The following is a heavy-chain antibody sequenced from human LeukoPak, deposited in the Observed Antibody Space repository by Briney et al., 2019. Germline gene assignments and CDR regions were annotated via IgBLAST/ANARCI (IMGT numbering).Heavy chain of an antibody. J-gene: IGHJ6*02. CDR2: INHSGST. CDR1: GGSISSSSYY. CDR3: ARGSGDSSGYYLYYYYGMDV. V-gene: IGHV4-39*07. D-gene: IGHD3-22*01. Sequence: TSSETLSLTCTVSGGSISSSSYYWGWIRQPPGKGLEWIGEINHSGSTNYNPSLKSRVTISVDTSKNQFSLKLSSVTAADTAVYYCARGSGDSSGYYLYYYYGMDVWGQGTTVTVSS.